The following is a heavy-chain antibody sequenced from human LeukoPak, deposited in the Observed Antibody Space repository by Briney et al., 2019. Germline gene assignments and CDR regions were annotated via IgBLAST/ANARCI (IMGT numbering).Heavy chain of an antibody. Sequence: SETLSLTCAVYGGSFSGYYWSWIRQPPGKGLEWIGEINHSGSTNYNPSLKSRVTISVDTSKNQFSLKLSSVTAADTAVYYCASSLLTGSPYYYYGMDVWGQGTTVTVSS. D-gene: IGHD3-9*01. V-gene: IGHV4-34*01. CDR3: ASSLLTGSPYYYYGMDV. J-gene: IGHJ6*02. CDR1: GGSFSGYY. CDR2: INHSGST.